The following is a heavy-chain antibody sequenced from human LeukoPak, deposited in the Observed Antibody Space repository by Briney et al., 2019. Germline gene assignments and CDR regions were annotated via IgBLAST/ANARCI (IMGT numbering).Heavy chain of an antibody. CDR1: GGSISSYY. V-gene: IGHV4-4*07. D-gene: IGHD4-17*01. Sequence: PSETLSLTCTVSGGSISSYYWSWIRQPAGKGLEWIGRIYTSGSTNYNPSLKSRVTMSVDTSKNQFSLKLSSVTAADTAVYYCARTLNVYGDYSYWYFDLWGRGTLVTVSS. CDR2: IYTSGST. CDR3: ARTLNVYGDYSYWYFDL. J-gene: IGHJ2*01.